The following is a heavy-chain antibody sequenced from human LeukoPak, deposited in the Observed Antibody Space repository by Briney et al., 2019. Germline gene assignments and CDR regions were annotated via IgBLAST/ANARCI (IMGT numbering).Heavy chain of an antibody. CDR1: GFTFRSYG. CDR3: AKDRHYYDSSGYYLYLDY. Sequence: GGSLRLSCAASGFTFRSYGIHWVRQAPGKGLEWVSAISGSGGSTYYADSVKGRFTISRDNSKNTLYLQMNSLRAEDTAVYYCAKDRHYYDSSGYYLYLDYWGQGTLVTVSS. V-gene: IGHV3-23*01. J-gene: IGHJ4*02. D-gene: IGHD3-22*01. CDR2: ISGSGGST.